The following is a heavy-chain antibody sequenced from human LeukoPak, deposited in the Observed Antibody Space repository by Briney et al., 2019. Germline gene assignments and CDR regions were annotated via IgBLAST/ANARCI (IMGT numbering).Heavy chain of an antibody. V-gene: IGHV3-48*04. D-gene: IGHD5-18*01. CDR2: ISSSSSTI. Sequence: PGGSLRLSCAVSGFTFSSYSMNWVRQAPGKGLEWVSYISSSSSTIYYADSVKGRFTISRDNAKNSLYLQMNSLRAEDTAVYYCARQLNPDYWGQGTLVTVPS. J-gene: IGHJ4*02. CDR1: GFTFSSYS. CDR3: ARQLNPDY.